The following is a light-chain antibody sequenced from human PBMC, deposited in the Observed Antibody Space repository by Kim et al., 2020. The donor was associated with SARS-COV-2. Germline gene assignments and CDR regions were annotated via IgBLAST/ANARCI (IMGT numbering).Light chain of an antibody. J-gene: IGLJ1*01. CDR3: LLYYRGVYV. CDR1: TGPVTSNYY. V-gene: IGLV7-43*01. CDR2: STS. Sequence: QAVVTQEPSLTVSPGGTVTLTCASSTGPVTSNYYPSWFQQKPGHAPRALIHSTSTKHSWTPARFSGSLLGGKATLTLSGAQPEDEAEYYFLLYYRGVYVFGTGTKVTVL.